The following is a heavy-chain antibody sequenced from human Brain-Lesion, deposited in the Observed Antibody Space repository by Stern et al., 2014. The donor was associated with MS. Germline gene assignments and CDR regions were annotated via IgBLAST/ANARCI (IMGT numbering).Heavy chain of an antibody. CDR3: ARFPASRPHVFDS. CDR1: GGSISSSNW. J-gene: IGHJ4*02. D-gene: IGHD6-13*01. V-gene: IGHV4-4*02. CDR2: SDHSGST. Sequence: QLQLQESGPGLVKPSGTLSLTCAVSGGSISSSNWWSWVRQSPGKGLEWIGESDHSGSTIYNPSLKSRVNVSVDKSKNRLSLKLRSVPAADTAVYFCARFPASRPHVFDSWGQGTLVTVSS.